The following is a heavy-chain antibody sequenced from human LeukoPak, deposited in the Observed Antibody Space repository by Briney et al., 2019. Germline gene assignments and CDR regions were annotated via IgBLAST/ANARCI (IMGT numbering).Heavy chain of an antibody. J-gene: IGHJ4*02. CDR2: IYYSGST. CDR3: ARHRSKWLQSSFDY. V-gene: IGHV4-30-4*07. CDR1: GGSISSGGYS. D-gene: IGHD5-24*01. Sequence: SETLSLTCAVSGGSISSGGYSWSWIRQPPGKGPEWIGYIYYSGSTHYNPSLRSRVTISVDTSKNQFSLKLNSVTAADTAVYYCARHRSKWLQSSFDYWGQGTLVTVSS.